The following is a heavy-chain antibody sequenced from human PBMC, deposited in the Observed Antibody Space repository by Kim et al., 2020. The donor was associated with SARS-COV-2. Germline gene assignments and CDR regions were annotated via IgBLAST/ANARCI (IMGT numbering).Heavy chain of an antibody. CDR3: ARLEYSSSSRLFDP. D-gene: IGHD6-6*01. CDR1: GGSVSSSNYY. CDR2: IYYTGDT. J-gene: IGHJ5*02. V-gene: IGHV4-39*02. Sequence: SETLSLTCTVSGGSVSSSNYYWGWIRQPPGKGLEWIGNIYYTGDTYYNPSLKGRVTISVDTSKYHFSLKLSSLTAADTAVYYCARLEYSSSSRLFDPWGQGTLVTVSS.